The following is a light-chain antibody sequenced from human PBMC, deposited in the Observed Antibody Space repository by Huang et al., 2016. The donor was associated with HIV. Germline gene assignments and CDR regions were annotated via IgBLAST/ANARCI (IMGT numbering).Light chain of an antibody. J-gene: IGKJ1*01. CDR1: QRVSRN. V-gene: IGKV3-15*01. CDR3: QQYNNWPPSWT. CDR2: DAA. Sequence: EIVMTQSPATLSVSPGERATLSCRASQRVSRNLAWYQQKPAQAPRLLIYDAATRATGIPARFSGSGSGTEFTLTISSLQSEDFAVYYCQQYNNWPPSWTFGQGTKVEIK.